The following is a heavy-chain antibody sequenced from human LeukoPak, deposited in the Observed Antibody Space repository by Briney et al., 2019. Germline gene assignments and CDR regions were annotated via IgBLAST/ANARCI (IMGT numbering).Heavy chain of an antibody. CDR3: SKDPVPHGNGLYWFDP. Sequence: PGGSLRLSCAASGFTFSSSVMTWVRQAPGKGLEWVSTISGSGGTTYYADSVKGRFTISRDNSRNTLYIQMNSLRVEDTAVYYCSKDPVPHGNGLYWFDPWGQGTLVTVSS. CDR2: ISGSGGTT. D-gene: IGHD1-14*01. J-gene: IGHJ5*02. V-gene: IGHV3-23*01. CDR1: GFTFSSSV.